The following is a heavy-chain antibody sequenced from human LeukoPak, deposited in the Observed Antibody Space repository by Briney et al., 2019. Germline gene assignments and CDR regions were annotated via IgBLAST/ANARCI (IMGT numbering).Heavy chain of an antibody. Sequence: SETLSLTCTVSGGFISSYYWSWIRQPPGKGLEWIGYIYYSGSTNYNPSLKSRVTISVDTSKNQFSLKLSSVTAADTAVYYCARGVVVAATHFDYWGQGTLVTVSS. CDR1: GGFISSYY. CDR2: IYYSGST. V-gene: IGHV4-59*01. J-gene: IGHJ4*02. D-gene: IGHD2-15*01. CDR3: ARGVVVAATHFDY.